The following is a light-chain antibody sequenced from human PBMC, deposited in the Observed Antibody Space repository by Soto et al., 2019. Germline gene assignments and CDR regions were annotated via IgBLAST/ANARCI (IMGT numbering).Light chain of an antibody. J-gene: IGKJ5*01. CDR2: GAS. CDR3: QQYTGPPTT. CDR1: QSIGGNF. Sequence: IVLTQSPGTLSLSPGEGATLSFRASQSIGGNFLAWYQQRRGQAPRLLIYGASTRAAGIPDRFSGSGSGTDFTLTITRLEPEDSAVYFCQQYTGPPTTFGQGTRLEIK. V-gene: IGKV3-20*01.